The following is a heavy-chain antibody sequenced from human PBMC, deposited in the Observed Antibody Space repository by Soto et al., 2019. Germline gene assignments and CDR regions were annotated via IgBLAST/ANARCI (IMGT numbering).Heavy chain of an antibody. Sequence: QVQLVQSGAEAKKPGSAVRVSCKASGGTLSEHGISWVRQAPGQGLEWMGGIIPIYGTRDYAQRFDDRISITADESTGTVYMELSSLRSEDTAVYYCAKIRSPPGRDCMRLSCSYYYYYGMDVWGQGTTVTVSS. J-gene: IGHJ6*02. CDR1: GGTLSEHG. V-gene: IGHV1-69*12. D-gene: IGHD2-2*01. CDR2: IIPIYGTR. CDR3: AKIRSPPGRDCMRLSCSYYYYYGMDV.